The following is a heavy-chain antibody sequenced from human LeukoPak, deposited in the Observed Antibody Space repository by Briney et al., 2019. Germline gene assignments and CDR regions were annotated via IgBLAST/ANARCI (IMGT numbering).Heavy chain of an antibody. CDR1: GGSITNYY. D-gene: IGHD3-9*01. CDR2: IYTSGST. J-gene: IGHJ4*02. V-gene: IGHV4-4*07. CDR3: ASSYYDILTGYSHDY. Sequence: ASETLSLTCTVSGGSITNYYWNWIRQSAGKGLELIGRIYTSGSTNYNPSLKSRVTMSVDTSKNQFSLKLSSVTAADTAVYYCASSYYDILTGYSHDYWGQGTLVTVSS.